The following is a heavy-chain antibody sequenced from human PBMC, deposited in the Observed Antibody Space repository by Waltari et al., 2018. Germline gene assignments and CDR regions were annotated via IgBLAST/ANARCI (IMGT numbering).Heavy chain of an antibody. CDR1: GFTFSSYG. D-gene: IGHD3-10*01. V-gene: IGHV3-33*01. Sequence: QVQLVESGGGVVQPGRSLRLSCAASGFTFSSYGMHWVRQAPGKGLEWVAVIWYYGSNKYYADSVKGRFTISRDNSKNTLDLQRNSLRAEDTAVYYCARGQGVLLWFGSQEGYYFDYWGQGTLVTVSS. J-gene: IGHJ4*02. CDR3: ARGQGVLLWFGSQEGYYFDY. CDR2: IWYYGSNK.